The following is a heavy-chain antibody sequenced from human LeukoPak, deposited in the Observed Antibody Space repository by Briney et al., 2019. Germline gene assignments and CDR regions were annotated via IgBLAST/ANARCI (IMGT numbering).Heavy chain of an antibody. D-gene: IGHD5-12*01. CDR1: GGTFSSYA. Sequence: ASVKVSCKASGGTFSSYAISWGRQAPGQGLEWMGGIIPIFGTANYAQKFQGRVTITADESTSTAYMELSSLRSEDTAVYYCARGPPLRFNWFDPWGQGTLVTVSS. CDR3: ARGPPLRFNWFDP. CDR2: IIPIFGTA. J-gene: IGHJ5*02. V-gene: IGHV1-69*13.